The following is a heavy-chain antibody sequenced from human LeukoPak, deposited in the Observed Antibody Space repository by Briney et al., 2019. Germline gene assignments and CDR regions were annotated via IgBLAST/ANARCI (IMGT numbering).Heavy chain of an antibody. CDR1: GLTVSSNY. D-gene: IGHD4-17*01. CDR3: AREAVTRNYFDY. CDR2: IYSGGST. J-gene: IGHJ4*02. V-gene: IGHV3-53*01. Sequence: PGGSLRLSCAASGLTVSSNYMNWVRQAPGKGLEWVSVIYSGGSTYYADSVKGRFTISRDNSKNTLFLQMISLRAEDTAVYYCAREAVTRNYFDYWGQGTLVTVSS.